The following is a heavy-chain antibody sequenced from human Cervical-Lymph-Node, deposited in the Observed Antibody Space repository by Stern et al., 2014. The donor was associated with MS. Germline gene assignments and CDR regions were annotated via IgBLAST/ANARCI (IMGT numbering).Heavy chain of an antibody. V-gene: IGHV4-59*01. D-gene: IGHD1-1*01. CDR3: ARGLRVVRPAGTTSYFDT. J-gene: IGHJ5*02. Sequence: QLQLQESGPGLVKPSATLSLTCPMSGGSISTYYRSWIRQPPGKGLEYIGYVYYSGTTMYNPSLKSRVTISVDTSKMQFSLKLSSVTAADTAMYYCARGLRVVRPAGTTSYFDTWGQGTLVTVSS. CDR1: GGSISTYY. CDR2: VYYSGTT.